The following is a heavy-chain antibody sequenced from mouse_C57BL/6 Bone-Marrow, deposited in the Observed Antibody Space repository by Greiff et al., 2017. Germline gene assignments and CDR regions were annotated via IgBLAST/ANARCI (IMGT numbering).Heavy chain of an antibody. V-gene: IGHV1-55*01. Sequence: QVQLQQPGAELVKPGASVKMSCKASGYTFTSYWITWVKQRPGQGLEWIGDIYPTSGRTNYNEKFKSKAIMTVYTSSNTAYMQLSSLTSEDSAVFYCARSGPLGRSCDYWGQGTTLTVSS. J-gene: IGHJ2*01. CDR2: IYPTSGRT. CDR1: GYTFTSYW. D-gene: IGHD4-1*01. CDR3: ARSGPLGRSCDY.